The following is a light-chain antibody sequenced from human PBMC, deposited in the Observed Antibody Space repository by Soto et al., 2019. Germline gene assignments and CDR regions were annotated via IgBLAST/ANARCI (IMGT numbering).Light chain of an antibody. CDR3: QQYNTYSKT. J-gene: IGKJ1*01. Sequence: DIQMTQSPSTLSASVGDRLTITCRASQSISNWLAWYQQGPGKAPKLLIFDASSLESGVPSRFSGSGSGTEFTLTISSLQPDDFATYYCQQYNTYSKTFGQGTKVEIK. V-gene: IGKV1-5*01. CDR1: QSISNW. CDR2: DAS.